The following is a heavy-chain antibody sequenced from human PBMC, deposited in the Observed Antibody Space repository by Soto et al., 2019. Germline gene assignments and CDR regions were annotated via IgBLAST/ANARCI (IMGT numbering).Heavy chain of an antibody. CDR3: ASSLTYYDFWSGTIFDY. V-gene: IGHV1-69*01. D-gene: IGHD3-3*01. CDR1: GGTFSSYA. J-gene: IGHJ4*02. CDR2: IIPIFGTA. Sequence: QVQLVQSGAEVKKPGSSVKVSCKASGGTFSSYAISWVRQAPGQGLEWMGGIIPIFGTANYAQKFQGRVTITADESTSTAYMELSSLRSEDTVVYYCASSLTYYDFWSGTIFDYWGQGTLVTVSS.